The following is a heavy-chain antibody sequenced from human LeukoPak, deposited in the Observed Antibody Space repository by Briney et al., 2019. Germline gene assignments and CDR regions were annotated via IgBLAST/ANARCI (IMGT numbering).Heavy chain of an antibody. V-gene: IGHV3-64*01. CDR1: GFTFSSYA. J-gene: IGHJ4*02. D-gene: IGHD6-19*01. CDR3: ARAGYGSGWYGSAFFDY. CDR2: INSNGGST. Sequence: GGSLRLSCVASGFTFSSYAMHWVRQTPGKGLEYVSGINSNGGSTHYANSVKGRFTISRDNSKHTLYLQMGSLRTEDMAVYYCARAGYGSGWYGSAFFDYWGQGTLVTVSS.